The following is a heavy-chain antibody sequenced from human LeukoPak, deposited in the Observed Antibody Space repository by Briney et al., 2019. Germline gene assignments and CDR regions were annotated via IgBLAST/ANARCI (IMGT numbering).Heavy chain of an antibody. CDR2: ISYDGSNK. Sequence: GGSLRLSCAASGFTFSSYAMHWVRQAPGKGLERGAVISYDGSNKYYADSVKGRFTISRDNSKNTLYLQMNSLRAEDTAVYYCARDAGVLRYFDPIDYWGQGTLVTVSS. D-gene: IGHD3-9*01. V-gene: IGHV3-30-3*01. CDR3: ARDAGVLRYFDPIDY. CDR1: GFTFSSYA. J-gene: IGHJ4*02.